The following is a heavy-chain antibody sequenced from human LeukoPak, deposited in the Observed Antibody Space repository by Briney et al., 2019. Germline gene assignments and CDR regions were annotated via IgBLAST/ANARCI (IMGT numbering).Heavy chain of an antibody. J-gene: IGHJ2*01. D-gene: IGHD7-27*01. CDR2: IQPNGRDK. CDR1: GFTFNDFW. CDR3: AKANSNWYFDL. V-gene: IGHV3-7*01. Sequence: GGSLRLSCAASGFTFNDFWMSWVRQAPGKGLEWVAAIQPNGRDKYYLDSAKGRFTISRDNAENQLFLQMTSLRVEDTAVYYCAKANSNWYFDLWGRGTLVSVSS.